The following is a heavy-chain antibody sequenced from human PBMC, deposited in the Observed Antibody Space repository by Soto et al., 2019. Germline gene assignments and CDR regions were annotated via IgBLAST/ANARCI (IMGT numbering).Heavy chain of an antibody. D-gene: IGHD3-9*01. CDR3: ASGSFDWLSYFDY. CDR2: IIPILGIA. J-gene: IGHJ4*02. Sequence: QVQLVQSGAEVKKPGSSVKVSCKASGGTFSSYTISWVRQAPGQGLEWMGRIIPILGIANYAQKFQGRVTITADKSTSTAYMELSSLRSEDTAVYYCASGSFDWLSYFDYWGQGTLVTVSS. CDR1: GGTFSSYT. V-gene: IGHV1-69*02.